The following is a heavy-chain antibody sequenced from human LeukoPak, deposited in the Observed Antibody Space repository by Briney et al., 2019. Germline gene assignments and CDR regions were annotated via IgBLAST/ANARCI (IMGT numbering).Heavy chain of an antibody. D-gene: IGHD4-23*01. J-gene: IGHJ6*03. CDR3: ARVAVVTPRSYYYYYMDV. V-gene: IGHV4-39*01. CDR1: GGSISSSSYY. Sequence: SETLSLTCTVSGGSISSSSYYWGWIRQPPGKGLEWIGSIYYSGSTYYNPSLKSRVTISVDTSKNQFSLKLSSVTAADTAVYYCARVAVVTPRSYYYYYMDVWGKGTTVTVSS. CDR2: IYYSGST.